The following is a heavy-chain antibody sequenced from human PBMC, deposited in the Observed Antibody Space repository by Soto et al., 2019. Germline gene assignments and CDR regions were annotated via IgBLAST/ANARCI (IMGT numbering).Heavy chain of an antibody. Sequence: GGSLRLSCAASGFTFTRYSTNWVRQAPGKGLEWVSSISSTTNYIYYGDSMKGRFTISRDNAKNSPYLEMNSLRAEDTAVYYCARESEDLTSNFDYWGQGTLVTVSS. V-gene: IGHV3-21*06. CDR3: ARESEDLTSNFDY. CDR2: ISSTTNYI. J-gene: IGHJ4*02. CDR1: GFTFTRYS.